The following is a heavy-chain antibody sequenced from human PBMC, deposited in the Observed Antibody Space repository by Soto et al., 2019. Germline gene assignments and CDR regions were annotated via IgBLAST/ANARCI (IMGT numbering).Heavy chain of an antibody. V-gene: IGHV4-59*01. J-gene: IGHJ4*02. Sequence: SETLSLTCTVSGVSISSYYWSWIRQPPGKGLEWIGYIYYSGSTNYNPSLKSRVTISVDTSKNQFSLKLSSVTAADTAVYYCARAKEWELPYFDYWGQGTLVTVSS. CDR2: IYYSGST. CDR3: ARAKEWELPYFDY. CDR1: GVSISSYY. D-gene: IGHD1-26*01.